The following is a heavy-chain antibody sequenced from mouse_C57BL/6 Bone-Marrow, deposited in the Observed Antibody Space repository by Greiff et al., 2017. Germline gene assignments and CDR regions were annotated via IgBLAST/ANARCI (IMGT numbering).Heavy chain of an antibody. CDR3: ARGANVLASDY. V-gene: IGHV1-7*01. CDR2: INPSSGYT. D-gene: IGHD1-1*01. J-gene: IGHJ2*01. CDR1: GYTFTGYW. Sequence: VQLQQSGAELAKPGASVKLSCKASGYTFTGYWMHWVKQRPGQGLEWIGYINPSSGYTKYNQKFKDKATLTADKSSSTAYMQLSSLTYEDSAFYYCARGANVLASDYWGQGTTLTVSS.